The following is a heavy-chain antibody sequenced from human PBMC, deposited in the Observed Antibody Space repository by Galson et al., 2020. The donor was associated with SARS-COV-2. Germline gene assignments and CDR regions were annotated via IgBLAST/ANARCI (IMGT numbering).Heavy chain of an antibody. CDR3: ARDREGYCSSTSCYSHYYYGMDV. CDR2: IKQDGSEK. Sequence: WMSWVRQAPGKGLEWVANIKQDGSEKYYVDSVKGRFTISRDNAKNSLYLQMNSLRAEDTAVYYCARDREGYCSSTSCYSHYYYGMDVWGQGTTVTVSS. CDR1: W. J-gene: IGHJ6*02. D-gene: IGHD2-2*01. V-gene: IGHV3-7*05.